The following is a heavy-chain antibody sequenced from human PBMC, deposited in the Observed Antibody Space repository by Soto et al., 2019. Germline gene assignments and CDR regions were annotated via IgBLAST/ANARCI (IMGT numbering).Heavy chain of an antibody. J-gene: IGHJ4*02. Sequence: PGGSLRLSCEASGFTFSSHAMSWVRQAPGKGLEWVSAISGSDAGTFDADSVRGRFTISRDNSKNTLYLHMTSLRVEDTAIYYCTKDPCTRSSCYFYFWGQGSLVTVSS. CDR1: GFTFSSHA. D-gene: IGHD2-2*01. CDR2: ISGSDAGT. CDR3: TKDPCTRSSCYFYF. V-gene: IGHV3-23*01.